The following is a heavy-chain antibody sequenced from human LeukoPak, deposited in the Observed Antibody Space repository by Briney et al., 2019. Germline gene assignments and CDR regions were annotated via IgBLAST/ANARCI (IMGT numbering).Heavy chain of an antibody. CDR3: ARAAVAGTLHFDH. D-gene: IGHD6-19*01. Sequence: GGSLRLSCAASGFTFSSYGMHWVRQAPGKGLEWVAVISYDGSNKYYADSVKSRFTISRDNSKNTLYLQMNSLRAEDTAVYYCARAAVAGTLHFDHWGQGTLVTVSS. J-gene: IGHJ4*02. CDR2: ISYDGSNK. CDR1: GFTFSSYG. V-gene: IGHV3-30*03.